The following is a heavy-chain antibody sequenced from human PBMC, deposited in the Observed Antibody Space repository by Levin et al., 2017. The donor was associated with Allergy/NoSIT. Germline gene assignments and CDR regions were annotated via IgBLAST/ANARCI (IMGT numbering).Heavy chain of an antibody. CDR3: AREDDSTSWLWFDP. D-gene: IGHD2/OR15-2a*01. Sequence: SQTLSLTCAISGDSVSNTNDAWNWIRQSPSRGLEWLGRTYYRSKWYYDYAPSVESRITINPDTSKNQFSLHLKSVTADDTAVYYCAREDDSTSWLWFDPWGQGTLVIVSS. V-gene: IGHV6-1*01. CDR1: GDSVSNTNDA. CDR2: TYYRSKWYY. J-gene: IGHJ5*02.